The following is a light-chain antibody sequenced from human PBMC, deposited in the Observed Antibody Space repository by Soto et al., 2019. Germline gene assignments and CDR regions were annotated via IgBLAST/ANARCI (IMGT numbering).Light chain of an antibody. CDR2: AAS. Sequence: IQMTQSPSSLSASVGDRVTITCRASQTITSYLNWYQQRPGKAPNLLIYAASSLQSGVPSRFSGSGSGTDFTLTISSLQPEDFAVYYCHQRQSWPRTFGQGTKVDIK. J-gene: IGKJ1*01. V-gene: IGKV1-39*01. CDR1: QTITSY. CDR3: HQRQSWPRT.